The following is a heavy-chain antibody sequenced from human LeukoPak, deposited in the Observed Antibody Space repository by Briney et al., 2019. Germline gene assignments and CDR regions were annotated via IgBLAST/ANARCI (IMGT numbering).Heavy chain of an antibody. D-gene: IGHD4-23*01. J-gene: IGHJ4*02. CDR1: GGSISSGDYY. CDR2: IYYSGST. CDR3: ARAFDYGGNPFDY. Sequence: PSQTLSLTCTVSGGSISSGDYYWSRIRQPPGKGLEWIGSIYYSGSTYYNPSLKSRVTISVDTSKNQFSLKLSSVTAADTAVYYCARAFDYGGNPFDYWGQGTLVTVSS. V-gene: IGHV4-39*01.